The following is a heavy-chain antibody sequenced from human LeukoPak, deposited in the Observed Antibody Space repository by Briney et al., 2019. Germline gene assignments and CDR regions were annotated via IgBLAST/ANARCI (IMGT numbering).Heavy chain of an antibody. CDR2: IYSGDST. J-gene: IGHJ5*02. CDR3: ARDLDYYYGSGSYQS. Sequence: PGGSLRLSCAASGFTVSSNYMSWVRQAPGKGLEWVSVIYSGDSTYYADSVKGRFTISRDNSKNTLYLQMNSLRAEDTAVYYCARDLDYYYGSGSYQSWGQGTLVTVSS. D-gene: IGHD3-10*01. CDR1: GFTVSSNY. V-gene: IGHV3-66*01.